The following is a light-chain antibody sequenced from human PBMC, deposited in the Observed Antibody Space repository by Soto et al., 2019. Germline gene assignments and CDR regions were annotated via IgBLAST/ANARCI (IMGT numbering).Light chain of an antibody. CDR2: TTS. J-gene: IGKJ4*01. CDR3: QQCDSTPQT. CDR1: QSINSH. V-gene: IGKV1-39*01. Sequence: DIQMTQSPSSLSASVGDRVTITCRASQSINSHLNWYQKKPGKPPKLLIHTTSSLQSGVPSRFSGNGTGTDFTLTISSLQPEDFATYYCQQCDSTPQTFGGGTKVEI.